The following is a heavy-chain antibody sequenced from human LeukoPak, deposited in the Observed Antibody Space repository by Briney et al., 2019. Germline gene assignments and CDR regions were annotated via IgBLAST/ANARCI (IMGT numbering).Heavy chain of an antibody. V-gene: IGHV6-1*01. Sequence: SQTLSLTCAISGDSVSSNSAAWHWIRQSPSRGLEWLGRTYYRSKWYNDYAVSVKSRITINPDTSKNQFSLQLNSVTPEDTAVYYCARDGWLSASTGFDYWGQGTLVTVSS. CDR3: ARDGWLSASTGFDY. D-gene: IGHD5-24*01. CDR2: TYYRSKWYN. CDR1: GDSVSSNSAA. J-gene: IGHJ4*02.